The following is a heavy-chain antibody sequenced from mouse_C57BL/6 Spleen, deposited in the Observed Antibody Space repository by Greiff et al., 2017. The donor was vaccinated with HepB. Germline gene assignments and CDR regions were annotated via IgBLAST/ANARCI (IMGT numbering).Heavy chain of an antibody. CDR3: ARSGGLDYLDY. CDR2: INPSSGYT. CDR1: GYTFTSYT. D-gene: IGHD1-3*01. V-gene: IGHV1-4*01. Sequence: VQLQQSGAELARPGASVKMSCKASGYTFTSYTMHWVKQRPGQGLEWIGYINPSSGYTKYNQKFKDKATLTADKSSSTAYMQLSSLTSEDSAVYDYARSGGLDYLDYWGQGTTLTVSS. J-gene: IGHJ2*01.